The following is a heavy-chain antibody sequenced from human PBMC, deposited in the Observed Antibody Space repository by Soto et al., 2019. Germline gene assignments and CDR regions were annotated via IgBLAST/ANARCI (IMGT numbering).Heavy chain of an antibody. Sequence: QVQLVESGGGVVQPGRSLRLSCAASGFTSTSYGMHWVRQAPGKGLEWVATISYDRSNKYYADSVKGRFTISRDKSKNTLYLQMNSLRAEDTALYYCARLTSGYSSSWYYGMDVWGQGTTVTVSS. V-gene: IGHV3-30*03. J-gene: IGHJ6*02. CDR3: ARLTSGYSSSWYYGMDV. CDR1: GFTSTSYG. CDR2: ISYDRSNK. D-gene: IGHD6-13*01.